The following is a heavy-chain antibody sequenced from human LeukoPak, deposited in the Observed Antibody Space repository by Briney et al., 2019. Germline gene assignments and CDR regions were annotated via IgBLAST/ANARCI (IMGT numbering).Heavy chain of an antibody. V-gene: IGHV3-23*01. CDR2: MSGRCGLP. Sequence: GGSLRLSCAASGFTFRSYAMSWARGARGKGVEWVSTMSGRCGLPWYPDSVKLRFTISRDNSNNTLSLHMTSLRAEDTAIYYCAKGSYSGDSSPTGDDYWGQGTLVTVSS. D-gene: IGHD3-10*01. CDR3: AKGSYSGDSSPTGDDY. CDR1: GFTFRSYA. J-gene: IGHJ4*02.